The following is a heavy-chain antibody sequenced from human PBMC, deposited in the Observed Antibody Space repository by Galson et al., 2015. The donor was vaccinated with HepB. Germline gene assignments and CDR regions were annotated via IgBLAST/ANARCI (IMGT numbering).Heavy chain of an antibody. CDR2: VTAPTVAGLSA. V-gene: IGHV3-30*01. CDR3: VRDRYYYKDGGYFGDH. D-gene: IGHD3-22*01. Sequence: SLRLSCATSGFMFTSLAFHWVRQAPGKGLEWVAYVTAPTVAGLSAKYADSVLGRFTVSRDDAKKTLYLQMVGLRPEDTAIYYCVRDRYYYKDGGYFGDHWGQGTVVTVSS. J-gene: IGHJ4*02. CDR1: GFMFTSLA.